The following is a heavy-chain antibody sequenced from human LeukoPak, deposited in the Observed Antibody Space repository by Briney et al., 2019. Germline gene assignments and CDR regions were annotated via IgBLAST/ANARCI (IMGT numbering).Heavy chain of an antibody. J-gene: IGHJ4*02. V-gene: IGHV3-30-3*01. CDR2: ISYDGSNK. CDR3: ARDLYGDYEVAY. CDR1: GFTFSSYA. D-gene: IGHD4-17*01. Sequence: PGGSLRLSCAASGFTFSSYAMHWVRQAPGKGLEWVAVISYDGSNKYYADSVKGRFTISRDNSKNTLYLQMNSLRAEDTAVYYCARDLYGDYEVAYWGQGTLVTVSS.